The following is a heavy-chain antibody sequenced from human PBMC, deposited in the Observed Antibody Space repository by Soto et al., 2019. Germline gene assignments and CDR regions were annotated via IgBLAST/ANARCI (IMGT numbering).Heavy chain of an antibody. V-gene: IGHV3-7*05. D-gene: IGHD5-18*01. CDR1: GFTFSPYW. Sequence: GGSLRLSCAASGFTFSPYWMTWVRQAPGKGLEWVATINEDGSEKNYVDSVEGRFTISRDNAKNSLYLQMNSLRAEDTAVYYCATFPRKYSFGYWPHYWGQGTLGTGFS. CDR3: ATFPRKYSFGYWPHY. J-gene: IGHJ4*02. CDR2: INEDGSEK.